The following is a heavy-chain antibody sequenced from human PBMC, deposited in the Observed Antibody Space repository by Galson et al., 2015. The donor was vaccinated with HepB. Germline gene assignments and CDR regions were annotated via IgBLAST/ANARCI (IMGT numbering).Heavy chain of an antibody. CDR2: IDWDDDQ. CDR3: ARGCGGRISIRGDAFDV. D-gene: IGHD3-3*01. J-gene: IGHJ3*01. CDR1: VFSLSTYGMC. Sequence: PALVKPTQTLTLTCTCSVFSLSTYGMCVNWIRQPLGKALEWLARIDWDDDQYYSTSLKTRLTTSKDTSKNQVVLTMTNMDPVDTAGVYCARGCGGRISIRGDAFDVWGQGTMVTVSS. V-gene: IGHV2-70*11.